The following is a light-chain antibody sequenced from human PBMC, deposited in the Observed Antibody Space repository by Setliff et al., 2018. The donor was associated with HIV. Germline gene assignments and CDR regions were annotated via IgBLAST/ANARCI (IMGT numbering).Light chain of an antibody. CDR3: GTWDSSLSAGV. J-gene: IGLJ1*01. Sequence: QSVLTQPPSVSAAPGQKVTISCSGSSSNIGSNYVSWYQKLPGTAPKLLIYDNDFRPSGIPDRFSGSKSGTSGTLDIAGLQTGDEADYYCGTWDSSLSAGVFGTGTKGTVL. CDR2: DND. CDR1: SSNIGSNY. V-gene: IGLV1-51*01.